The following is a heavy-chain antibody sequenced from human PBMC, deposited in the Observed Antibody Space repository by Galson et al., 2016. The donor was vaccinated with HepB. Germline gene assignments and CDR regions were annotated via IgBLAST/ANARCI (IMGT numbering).Heavy chain of an antibody. CDR3: TTDVY. V-gene: IGHV3-15*01. Sequence: SLRLSCAASGFIFSKDWMTWVRQAPGKGLEWVGRIKSKAEGGDTDYGAHVKGRFTISRDDSKNTLYLQMNRLKAEDTAVYYCTTDVYWGQGTLVTVSS. CDR2: IKSKAEGGDT. CDR1: GFIFSKDW. J-gene: IGHJ4*02.